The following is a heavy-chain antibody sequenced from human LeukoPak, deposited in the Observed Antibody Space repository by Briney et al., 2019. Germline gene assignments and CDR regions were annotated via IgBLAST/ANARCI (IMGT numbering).Heavy chain of an antibody. Sequence: SETLSLTCTVSGGSISSYYWSWIRQPPGKGLEWVGYFYYSGSTNYNPSLKSRVTISVDTFKNRFSLKLSSVTTADTAVYYCARGDSPHRAFDYWGQGTLVTVSS. CDR2: FYYSGST. CDR3: ARGDSPHRAFDY. CDR1: GGSISSYY. D-gene: IGHD3-3*02. J-gene: IGHJ4*02. V-gene: IGHV4-59*01.